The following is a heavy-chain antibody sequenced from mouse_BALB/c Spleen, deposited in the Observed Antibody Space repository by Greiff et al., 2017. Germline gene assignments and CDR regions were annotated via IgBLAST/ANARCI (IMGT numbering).Heavy chain of an antibody. CDR2: ISSGSSTI. D-gene: IGHD1-1*01. CDR1: GFTFSSFG. J-gene: IGHJ2*01. CDR3: ASSYGY. V-gene: IGHV5-17*02. Sequence: EVMLVESGGGLVKPGGSLKLSCAASGFTFSSFGMHWVRQAPEKGLEWVAYISSGSSTIYYADTVKGRFTISRDNPKNTLFLQMTSLRSEDTAMYYCASSYGYWGQGTTLTVSS.